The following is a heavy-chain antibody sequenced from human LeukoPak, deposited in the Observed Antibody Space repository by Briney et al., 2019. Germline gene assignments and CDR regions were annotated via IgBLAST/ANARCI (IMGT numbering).Heavy chain of an antibody. CDR1: GFTFDDYA. CDR2: ISGSGGST. D-gene: IGHD6-19*01. Sequence: GGSLRLSCAASGFTFDDYAMHWVRQAPGKGLEWVSAISGSGGSTYYADSVKGRFTISRAKNTLYLQMNSLRAEDTAVYYCAKDGIAVAGPYYFGYWGQGTLVTVSS. CDR3: AKDGIAVAGPYYFGY. J-gene: IGHJ4*02. V-gene: IGHV3-23*01.